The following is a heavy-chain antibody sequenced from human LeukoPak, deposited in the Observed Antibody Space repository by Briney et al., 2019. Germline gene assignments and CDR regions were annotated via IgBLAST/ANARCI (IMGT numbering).Heavy chain of an antibody. J-gene: IGHJ4*02. V-gene: IGHV4-38-2*01. D-gene: IGHD3-10*01. CDR1: GYSISSGHY. CDR3: ARTGGYYYGSATYYNPDY. Sequence: SETLSLTCAVSGYSISSGHYWGWIRRPPGRGLEWIGSIYHRGTTYYNPSLTRRVTISVDTSKNQFSLKLSSVTAADTAVYYCARTGGYYYGSATYYNPDYWGRGTLVTVSS. CDR2: IYHRGTT.